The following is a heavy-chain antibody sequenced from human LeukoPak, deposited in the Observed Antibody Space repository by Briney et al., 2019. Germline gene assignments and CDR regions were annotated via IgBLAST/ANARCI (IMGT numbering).Heavy chain of an antibody. J-gene: IGHJ4*02. CDR3: ARVQDTTGYYHHFDS. V-gene: IGHV3-30*14. D-gene: IGHD3-9*01. CDR1: GFTFSTYP. CDR2: ISHYGSNE. Sequence: GGSLTLFCEASGFTFSTYPMHLVRQAPNKGLGLVSMISHYGSNEFYADSVKARFTIARHNSKNTLYLQMNNSRVEDTAIIYCARVQDTTGYYHHFDSWGQGTLVTVSS.